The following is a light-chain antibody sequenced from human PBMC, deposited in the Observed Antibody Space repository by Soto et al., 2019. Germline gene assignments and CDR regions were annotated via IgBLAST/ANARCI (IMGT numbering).Light chain of an antibody. CDR3: SSYSSSSTPV. Sequence: QSALTQPASVSGSPGQSITISCTGTISDVGGYNYVSWYQQHTGKAPKLMIFRVSNRPSGVSNRFSCSKSGDTASLTISGLQADDEADYYCSSYSSSSTPVFGGGTKLTVL. J-gene: IGLJ2*01. CDR1: ISDVGGYNY. V-gene: IGLV2-14*03. CDR2: RVS.